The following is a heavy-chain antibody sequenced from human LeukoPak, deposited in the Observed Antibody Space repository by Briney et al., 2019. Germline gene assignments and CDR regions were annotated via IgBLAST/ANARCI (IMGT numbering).Heavy chain of an antibody. J-gene: IGHJ4*02. CDR3: AREGGSSGCYDC. D-gene: IGHD6-19*01. Sequence: SEILSLTCTVSGGSISSYYWSWIRQPPGKGLEWIGYIYYSGTTNYNPSLKSRVTISLDTSKNQFSLKLSSVTAADTAVYYCAREGGSSGCYDCWGQGTLVTVS. CDR1: GGSISSYY. V-gene: IGHV4-59*01. CDR2: IYYSGTT.